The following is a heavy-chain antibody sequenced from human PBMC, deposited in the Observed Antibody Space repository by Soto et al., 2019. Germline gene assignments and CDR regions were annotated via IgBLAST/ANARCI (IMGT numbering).Heavy chain of an antibody. J-gene: IGHJ5*02. CDR1: GFSLSTGGRG. D-gene: IGHD4-17*01. V-gene: IGHV2-5*01. CDR2: IYWNDDE. Sequence: QITLKESGPTLVKPTQTLTLTCSFSGFSLSTGGRGVGWIRQPPGKALEWLAVIYWNDDERYSPSLKNRVSITKDTYKNQVVLTMTNVDPVDTATYSCAHRGYGDYPRDNWFDPWGQGTLVTVSS. CDR3: AHRGYGDYPRDNWFDP.